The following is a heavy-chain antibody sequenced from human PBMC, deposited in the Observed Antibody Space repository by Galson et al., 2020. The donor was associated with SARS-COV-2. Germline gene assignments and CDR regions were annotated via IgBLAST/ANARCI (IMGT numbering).Heavy chain of an antibody. CDR3: AHSNIAAALGVWFDP. Sequence: SGPTLVKPTQTLTLTCTFSGFSLSTSGVGVGWIRQPPGKALEWLALIYWDDDKRYSPSLKSRLTITKDTSKNQVVLTMTNMDPVDTATYYGAHSNIAAALGVWFDPWGQGTLVTVSS. CDR2: IYWDDDK. CDR1: GFSLSTSGVG. J-gene: IGHJ5*02. V-gene: IGHV2-5*02. D-gene: IGHD6-13*01.